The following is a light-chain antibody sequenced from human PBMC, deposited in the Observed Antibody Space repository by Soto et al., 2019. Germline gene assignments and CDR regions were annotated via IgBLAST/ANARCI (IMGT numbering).Light chain of an antibody. J-gene: IGLJ2*01. Sequence: QTVVTQPPSVSGAPGQRVTISCTGSSSNIGTNYDVHWYQHLPGTAPKLLIYGNNNRPSGVPDRFSGSKSGTSASLAITGLQAEDEADYYCQSYDSSLSGSVFGGGTKVTVL. CDR2: GNN. CDR1: SSNIGTNYD. CDR3: QSYDSSLSGSV. V-gene: IGLV1-40*01.